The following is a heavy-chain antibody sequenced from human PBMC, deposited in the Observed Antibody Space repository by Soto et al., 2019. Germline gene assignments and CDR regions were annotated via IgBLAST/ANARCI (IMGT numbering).Heavy chain of an antibody. Sequence: GASVNVSCKSSGYTFSEYGFSWVSKAHGQGLEWMGWITPYTGNTNFAQKFQGRVTMSTDRFTSTAYMDLRSLTSDDTAVYYCARDRGSGSYYLGPYYFDYLVQGTLVTVSS. CDR3: ARDRGSGSYYLGPYYFDY. J-gene: IGHJ4*02. CDR1: GYTFSEYG. CDR2: ITPYTGNT. V-gene: IGHV1-18*01. D-gene: IGHD1-26*01.